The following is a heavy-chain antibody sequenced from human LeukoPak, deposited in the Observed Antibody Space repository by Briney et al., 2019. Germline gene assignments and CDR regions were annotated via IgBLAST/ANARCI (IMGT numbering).Heavy chain of an antibody. V-gene: IGHV3-23*01. D-gene: IGHD1-26*01. CDR3: AKLSGIVARDRWFYFDY. CDR2: ISGSGGST. CDR1: GFTFSSYS. Sequence: GGSLRLSCAASGFTFSSYSMNWVRQAPGKGLEWVSAISGSGGSTYYADSVKGRFTISRDNSKNTLYLQMNSLRAEDTAVYYCAKLSGIVARDRWFYFDYWGQGTLVTVSS. J-gene: IGHJ4*02.